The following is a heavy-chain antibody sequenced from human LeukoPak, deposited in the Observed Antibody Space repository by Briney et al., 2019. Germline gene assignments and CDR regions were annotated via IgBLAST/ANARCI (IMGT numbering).Heavy chain of an antibody. V-gene: IGHV4-59*01. CDR1: GGSISNYY. CDR3: ARVLNGVSARPWYFHL. D-gene: IGHD2-8*01. CDR2: IYYSGST. J-gene: IGHJ2*01. Sequence: PSQTLSLTCTVSGGSISNYYWSWIRQPPGKGLEWVGSIYYSGSTNYNPSLKSRVTISLDTSKNQFSLKLSSVTAADTAVYYCARVLNGVSARPWYFHLWGRGTLVTVSS.